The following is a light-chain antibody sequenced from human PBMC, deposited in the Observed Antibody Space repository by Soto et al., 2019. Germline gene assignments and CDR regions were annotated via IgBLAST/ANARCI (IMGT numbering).Light chain of an antibody. Sequence: QSALTQPASVSGSPGQSITISCAGTMRDVGAYNLVSWYQQPPGRAPQLIIYEVRNRPSGISFRFSGSKSGNTASLTISGLQAEDAAYYYCSSYTSKSSLIFGGGTKLTVL. CDR3: SSYTSKSSLI. CDR1: MRDVGAYNL. J-gene: IGLJ2*01. CDR2: EVR. V-gene: IGLV2-14*01.